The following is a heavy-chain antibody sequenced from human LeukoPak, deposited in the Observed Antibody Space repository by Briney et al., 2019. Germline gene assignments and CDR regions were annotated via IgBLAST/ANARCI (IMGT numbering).Heavy chain of an antibody. CDR3: ARDPPYCSGGSCNDY. V-gene: IGHV3-7*03. D-gene: IGHD2-15*01. CDR1: GFTFSSYW. CDR2: IKQGGSEK. Sequence: GGSLRLSCAASGFTFSSYWMSWVRQAPGKGLEWVANIKQGGSEKYYVDSVKGRFTISRDNAKNSLYLQMNSLRAEDTAVYYCARDPPYCSGGSCNDYWGQGTLVTVSS. J-gene: IGHJ4*02.